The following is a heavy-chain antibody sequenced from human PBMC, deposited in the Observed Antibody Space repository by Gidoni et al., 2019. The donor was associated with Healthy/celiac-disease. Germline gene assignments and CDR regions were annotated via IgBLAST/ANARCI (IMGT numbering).Heavy chain of an antibody. CDR1: GFTFSSYA. CDR2: ISYDGSNK. Sequence: QVQLVESGGGVVQPGRSLRLSCAASGFTFSSYAMHWVRQAPGKGLECVAVISYDGSNKYYADSVKGRFTISRDNSKNTLYLQMNSLRAEDTAVYYCARDLILDRIFYYYGMDVWGQGTTVTVSS. J-gene: IGHJ6*02. CDR3: ARDLILDRIFYYYGMDV. D-gene: IGHD3-3*01. V-gene: IGHV3-30-3*01.